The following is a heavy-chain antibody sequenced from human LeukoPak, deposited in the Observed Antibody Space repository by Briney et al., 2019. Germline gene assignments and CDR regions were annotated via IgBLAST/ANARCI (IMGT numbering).Heavy chain of an antibody. J-gene: IGHJ4*02. Sequence: STNYNPSLKSRVTISVDTSKNQFSLKLSSVTAADTAVYYCARGGDYDYVWGSYRYIGEFDYWGQGTLVTVSS. CDR2: ST. V-gene: IGHV4-59*09. D-gene: IGHD3-16*02. CDR3: ARGGDYDYVWGSYRYIGEFDY.